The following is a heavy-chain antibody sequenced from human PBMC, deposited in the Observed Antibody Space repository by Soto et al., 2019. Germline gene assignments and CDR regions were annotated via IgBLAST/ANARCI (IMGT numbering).Heavy chain of an antibody. CDR2: IYYSGST. CDR1: GVSISSGGYY. Sequence: PLETRSRTCPVSGVSISSGGYYWRWIRHHRGKGLEWIGYIYYSGSTYYNPSLKSRVTISVDTSKNQFSLKLSSVTAADTAVYYCARQGGGYQLLYYYYYGMDVWGQGTTVTFSS. J-gene: IGHJ6*02. CDR3: ARQGGGYQLLYYYYYGMDV. V-gene: IGHV4-31*03. D-gene: IGHD2-2*01.